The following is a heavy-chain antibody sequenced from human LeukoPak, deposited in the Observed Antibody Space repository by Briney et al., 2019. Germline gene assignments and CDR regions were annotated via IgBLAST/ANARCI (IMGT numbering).Heavy chain of an antibody. J-gene: IGHJ4*02. D-gene: IGHD4-11*01. CDR2: IYYSGTT. CDR3: VSSVAVNALYFAY. CDR1: GGSMSTYY. Sequence: KPSETLSLTCTVSGGSMSTYYWSWIRQPPGKGLEWIGYIYYSGTTNYNPSLKSRVTISVDTSKNQFSLKLNSVTAADTAVYYCVSSVAVNALYFAYWGQGTLVTVYS. V-gene: IGHV4-59*01.